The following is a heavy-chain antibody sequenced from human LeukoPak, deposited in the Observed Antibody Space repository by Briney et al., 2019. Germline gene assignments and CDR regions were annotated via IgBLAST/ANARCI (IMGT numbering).Heavy chain of an antibody. V-gene: IGHV3-7*01. Sequence: GGSLRLSCAASGFAFNKYWMSWVRQPPGKGLEWVANMNEDGSEINYVDSVKSRFTISRDNAQDSLYLQMNSLTAEDTAVYYCARDRGYSNFDYWGQGTLLTVSS. D-gene: IGHD4-11*01. CDR2: MNEDGSEI. J-gene: IGHJ4*02. CDR3: ARDRGYSNFDY. CDR1: GFAFNKYW.